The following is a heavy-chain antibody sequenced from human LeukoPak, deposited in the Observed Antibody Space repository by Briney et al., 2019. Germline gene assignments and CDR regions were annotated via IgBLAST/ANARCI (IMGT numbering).Heavy chain of an antibody. D-gene: IGHD4-17*01. CDR1: GFTFSTFW. CDR3: ARRLRPIDY. V-gene: IGHV3-33*08. Sequence: GGSLRLSCAASGFTFSTFWMTWVRQAPGKGLEWVAVIWYDGSNKYYADSVKGRFTTSRDNSKNTLYLQMNSLRAEDTAVYYCARRLRPIDYWGQGTLVTVSS. J-gene: IGHJ4*02. CDR2: IWYDGSNK.